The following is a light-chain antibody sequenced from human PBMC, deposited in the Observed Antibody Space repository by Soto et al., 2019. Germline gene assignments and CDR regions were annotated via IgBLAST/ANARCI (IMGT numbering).Light chain of an antibody. J-gene: IGLJ1*01. Sequence: QSALTQPASVSGSPGQSVSISCTGTSSDVGAYNYISWYQQHPGKAPKLLLSEVSNRPSGVSDRFSGSKSGNTASLTISGLQAEDEADYYCSSLTTSFTYVFGTGTKVTXL. V-gene: IGLV2-14*01. CDR3: SSLTTSFTYV. CDR2: EVS. CDR1: SSDVGAYNY.